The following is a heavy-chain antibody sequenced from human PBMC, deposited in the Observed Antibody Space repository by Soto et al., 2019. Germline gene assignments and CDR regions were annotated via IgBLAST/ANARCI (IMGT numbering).Heavy chain of an antibody. Sequence: NPSETLSLTCAVSGGSISGGGYSWGWIRQPPGKGLEWIGYIYHSGSTYYNPSLKSRVTISVDRSRNQFSLKLSSVTAADTAVYYCARVPDYWGQGTLVTVSS. CDR1: GGSISGGGYS. V-gene: IGHV4-30-2*01. J-gene: IGHJ4*02. CDR3: ARVPDY. CDR2: IYHSGST.